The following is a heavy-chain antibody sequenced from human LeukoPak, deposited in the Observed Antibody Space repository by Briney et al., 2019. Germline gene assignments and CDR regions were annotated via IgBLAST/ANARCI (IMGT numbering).Heavy chain of an antibody. CDR2: IKSKTDGGTT. J-gene: IGHJ4*02. Sequence: GGSLRLSCAASGFTFSSYWMHWVRQAPGKGLEWVGRIKSKTDGGTTDYAAPVKGRFTISRDDSQNTLYLQMNSLEIEDTAVYYCTTPGGLIVATTPFDYWGQGTLVTVSS. D-gene: IGHD5-12*01. CDR1: GFTFSSYW. V-gene: IGHV3-15*01. CDR3: TTPGGLIVATTPFDY.